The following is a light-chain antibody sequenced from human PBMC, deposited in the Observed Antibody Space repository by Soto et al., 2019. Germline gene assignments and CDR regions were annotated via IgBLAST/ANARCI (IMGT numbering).Light chain of an antibody. Sequence: QSALTQPASVSGSLGQSITISCTGTSSDVGGYNYVSWYQQHPGKDPKVVIFEVTKRLSGVSSRFSGSKSGNTASLTVSGLQAEDEGDYYCSSYTSSSTVLFGGGTKLTVL. V-gene: IGLV2-14*01. CDR1: SSDVGGYNY. CDR2: EVT. J-gene: IGLJ2*01. CDR3: SSYTSSSTVL.